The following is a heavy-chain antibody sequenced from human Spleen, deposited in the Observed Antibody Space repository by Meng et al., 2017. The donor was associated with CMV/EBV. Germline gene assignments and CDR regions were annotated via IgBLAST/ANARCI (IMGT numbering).Heavy chain of an antibody. Sequence: GESLKISCAASGFTFSSYEMNWVRQAPGKGLEWVSYISSSGSTIYYADSVKGRFTISRDNAKNSLYLQMNSLRAEDTAVYYCARERITGTTNRAFDYWGQGTLVTVSS. D-gene: IGHD1-7*01. CDR2: ISSSGSTI. CDR1: GFTFSSYE. J-gene: IGHJ4*02. CDR3: ARERITGTTNRAFDY. V-gene: IGHV3-48*03.